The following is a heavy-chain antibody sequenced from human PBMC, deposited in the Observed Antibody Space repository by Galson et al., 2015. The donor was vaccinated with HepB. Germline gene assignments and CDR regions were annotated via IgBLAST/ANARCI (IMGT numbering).Heavy chain of an antibody. CDR3: ARHPAYDSSGYSPEYFQH. Sequence: QSGAEVKKPGESLRISCKGSGYSFSNYWISWVRQMPGKGLEWMGRIDPSDSHTSYSPSSRGHVTFSVDKSISTAYLQWSSLKASDTAMYYCARHPAYDSSGYSPEYFQHWGQGTLVTVSS. D-gene: IGHD3-22*01. J-gene: IGHJ1*01. CDR2: IDPSDSHT. V-gene: IGHV5-10-1*01. CDR1: GYSFSNYW.